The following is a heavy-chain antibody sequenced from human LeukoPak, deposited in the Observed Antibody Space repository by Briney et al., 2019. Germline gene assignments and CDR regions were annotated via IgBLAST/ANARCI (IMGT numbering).Heavy chain of an antibody. CDR1: GGSISSYY. J-gene: IGHJ5*02. Sequence: SETLSLTCTVSGGSISSYYWSWSRQPPGKGLEWIGYIYYSGSTNYNPSLKSRVTISVDTSKNQFSLKLSSVTAADTAVYYCARGSAAKFDPWGQGTLVTVSS. D-gene: IGHD6-13*01. CDR3: ARGSAAKFDP. CDR2: IYYSGST. V-gene: IGHV4-59*01.